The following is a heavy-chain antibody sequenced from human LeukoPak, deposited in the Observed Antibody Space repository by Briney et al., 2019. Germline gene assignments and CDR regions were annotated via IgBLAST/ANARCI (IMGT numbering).Heavy chain of an antibody. Sequence: GGSLRLSCAASGFTFSSYSMNWVRQAPGKGLEWVSAISGSGGSTYYADSVKGRFTISRDNSKNTLYLQMNSLRAEDTAVYYCAKDGSVATMDYFDYWGQGTLVTVSS. J-gene: IGHJ4*02. CDR2: ISGSGGST. D-gene: IGHD5-12*01. CDR1: GFTFSSYS. V-gene: IGHV3-23*01. CDR3: AKDGSVATMDYFDY.